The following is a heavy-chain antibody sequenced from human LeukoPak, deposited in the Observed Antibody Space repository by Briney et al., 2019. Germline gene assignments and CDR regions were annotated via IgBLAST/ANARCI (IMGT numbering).Heavy chain of an antibody. CDR3: ARVVGVNWFDP. CDR2: LDSDGST. D-gene: IGHD2-15*01. V-gene: IGHV3-53*01. J-gene: IGHJ5*02. CDR1: GFTFSSYA. Sequence: GGSLRLSCAASGFTFSSYAMHRVRQAPGKGLEWVSILDSDGSTYYTDSVKGRFTISRDNSKNTLHLQMNSLRAEDTAVYYCARVVGVNWFDPWGQGTLVTVSS.